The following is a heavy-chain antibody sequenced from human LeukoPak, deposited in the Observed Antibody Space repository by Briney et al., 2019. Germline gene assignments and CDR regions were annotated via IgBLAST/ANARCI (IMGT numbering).Heavy chain of an antibody. J-gene: IGHJ4*02. CDR3: AKMVAAAHFDY. D-gene: IGHD2-15*01. Sequence: SETLSLTCTVSGGSISSSRHYWGWIRQSPEKGLELIAHIYYTGITYFNPSLKSRVTVSVDTSNNQFSLRLSSVTAADTAVYYCAKMVAAAHFDYWGQGTLVTVSS. CDR2: IYYTGIT. V-gene: IGHV4-39*07. CDR1: GGSISSSRHY.